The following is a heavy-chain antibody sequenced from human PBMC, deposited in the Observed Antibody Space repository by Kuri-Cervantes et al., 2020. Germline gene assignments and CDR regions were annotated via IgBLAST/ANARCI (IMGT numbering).Heavy chain of an antibody. CDR1: GGSISSSSYY. CDR3: ARDMRELGIY. Sequence: GSLRLSFTVSGGSISSSSYYWGWIRQPPGKGLEWIGSIYHSGSTNYNPSLKSRVTISVDKSKNQFSLKLSSVTAADTAVYYCARDMRELGIYWGQGTLVTVSS. D-gene: IGHD1-26*01. CDR2: IYHSGST. V-gene: IGHV4-39*07. J-gene: IGHJ4*02.